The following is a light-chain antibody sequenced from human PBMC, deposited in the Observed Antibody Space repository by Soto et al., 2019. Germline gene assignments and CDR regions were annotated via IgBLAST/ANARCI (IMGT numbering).Light chain of an antibody. J-gene: IGKJ3*01. CDR3: QQYGSSPFT. V-gene: IGKV3-20*01. Sequence: EIVLTQSPGTLSWSPGERDTLSCRASQSVSSSFLAWYQQKPGQAPRLLIYAASSRATGIPDRFSGSGSGTDFTLTISRLEPEDFAVYYCQQYGSSPFTFGPGTKVDIK. CDR2: AAS. CDR1: QSVSSSF.